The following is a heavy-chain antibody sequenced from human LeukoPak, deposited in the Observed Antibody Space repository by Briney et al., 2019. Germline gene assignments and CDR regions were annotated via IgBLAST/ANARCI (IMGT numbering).Heavy chain of an antibody. CDR3: ATQHIVVVPAAIVELDY. Sequence: AGSLRLSCAASGFTVSSNYMSWVRQAPGKGLEWVSSISSSSSYIYYADSVKGRFTISRDNAKNSLYLQMNSLRAEDTAVYYCATQHIVVVPAAIVELDYWGQGTLVTVSS. CDR1: GFTVSSNY. V-gene: IGHV3-21*01. J-gene: IGHJ4*02. CDR2: ISSSSSYI. D-gene: IGHD2-2*01.